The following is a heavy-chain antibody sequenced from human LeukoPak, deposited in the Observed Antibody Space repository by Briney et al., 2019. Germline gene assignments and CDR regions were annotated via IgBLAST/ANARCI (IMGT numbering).Heavy chain of an antibody. CDR3: ASDGYTYGQFDN. CDR1: GYTFTDHY. J-gene: IGHJ4*02. CDR2: INPKSGGT. V-gene: IGHV1-2*02. Sequence: ASVNVSCKASGYTFTDHYIHWVRQAPGQGLEWMGWINPKSGGTNYAQKFQGRVTMTRDTSISTAYMELSRLPSDDTAVYYCASDGYTYGQFDNWGQGTLVTVSS. D-gene: IGHD5-24*01.